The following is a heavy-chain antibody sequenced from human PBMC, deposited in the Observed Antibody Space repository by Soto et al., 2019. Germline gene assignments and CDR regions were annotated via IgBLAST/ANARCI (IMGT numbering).Heavy chain of an antibody. CDR1: GYTFTSYD. CDR3: AIAKSDDYDFWGGYYLGDNWFDP. CDR2: MNPNSGNT. J-gene: IGHJ5*02. D-gene: IGHD3-3*01. Sequence: GASVKVSCKASGYTFTSYDINCVRQATGQGLEWMGWMNPNSGNTGYAQKFQGRVTMTRNTSISTAYMELSSLRSEDTAVYYCAIAKSDDYDFWGGYYLGDNWFDPWGQGTLVTVSS. V-gene: IGHV1-8*01.